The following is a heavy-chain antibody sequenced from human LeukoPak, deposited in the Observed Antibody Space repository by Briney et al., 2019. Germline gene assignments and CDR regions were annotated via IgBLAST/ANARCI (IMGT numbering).Heavy chain of an antibody. J-gene: IGHJ4*02. CDR1: GFTFSSYG. CDR2: ISYDGSNK. D-gene: IGHD6-13*01. CDR3: AKLAAAADLLYYFDT. V-gene: IGHV3-30*18. Sequence: PGGSLRLSCAASGFTFSSYGMHWVRQAPGKGLEWVAVISYDGSNKYYADSVKGRFTISRDNSKNTLYLQMNSLRAEDTAVYYCAKLAAAADLLYYFDTGAREPWSPSPQ.